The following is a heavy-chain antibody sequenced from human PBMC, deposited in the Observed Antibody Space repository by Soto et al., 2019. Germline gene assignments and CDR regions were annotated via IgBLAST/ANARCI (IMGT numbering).Heavy chain of an antibody. J-gene: IGHJ4*02. V-gene: IGHV3-23*01. CDR2: ISGSGGTT. CDR3: AKDQYSGSPGKPDF. D-gene: IGHD1-26*01. Sequence: GGSLRLSCTASGFTFSSFAMSWVRQAPGQGLEWVSTISGSGGTTYYADSVKGRFTISRDNSKNTVYLLMNSLTAEETAVYYCAKDQYSGSPGKPDFWGQGTLVTVSS. CDR1: GFTFSSFA.